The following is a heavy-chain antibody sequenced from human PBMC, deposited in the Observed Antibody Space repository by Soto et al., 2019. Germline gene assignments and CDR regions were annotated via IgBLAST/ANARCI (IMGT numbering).Heavy chain of an antibody. CDR3: ARLPIVADGY. V-gene: IGHV4-59*04. J-gene: IGHJ4*02. CDR1: GGSISSYY. D-gene: IGHD2-15*01. Sequence: PSETLSLTCTVSGGSISSYYWSWIRQPPGKGLEWIGYIYYSGSTYYNPSLKSRVTISVDTSKNQFSLKLSSVTAADTAVYYCARLPIVADGYWGQGTLVTVSS. CDR2: IYYSGST.